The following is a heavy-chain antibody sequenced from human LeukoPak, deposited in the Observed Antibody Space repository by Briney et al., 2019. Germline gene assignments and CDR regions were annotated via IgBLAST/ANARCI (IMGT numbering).Heavy chain of an antibody. D-gene: IGHD3-22*01. CDR3: ARGRQEVSMIVVVMTAVSYYLDV. J-gene: IGHJ6*03. CDR1: GGSFSGYY. V-gene: IGHV4-34*01. Sequence: PSETLSLTRAVYGGSFSGYYWTWIRQAPGKGLEWIGEINPSGRISYSPSLKSRLTISVDASKNQFSLNLRSLTAADTAVYYCARGRQEVSMIVVVMTAVSYYLDVWGKGTTVTVS. CDR2: INPSGRI.